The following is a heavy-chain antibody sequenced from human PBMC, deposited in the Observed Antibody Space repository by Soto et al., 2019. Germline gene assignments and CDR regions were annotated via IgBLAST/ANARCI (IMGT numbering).Heavy chain of an antibody. D-gene: IGHD3-10*01. CDR3: ARGITRVRGVIHPPYGDY. V-gene: IGHV4-31*03. J-gene: IGHJ4*02. CDR1: GGSINSGGYY. CDR2: IYNSGST. Sequence: QVQLQESGPGLVKPSQTLSLTCTVSGGSINSGGYYWSWIRQHPGKGLEWIGYIYNSGSTYYNPCLKSRVTISGDTSNNQFCLKLSYVTGAETAVYCCARGITRVRGVIHPPYGDYWGQGTLVTVSS.